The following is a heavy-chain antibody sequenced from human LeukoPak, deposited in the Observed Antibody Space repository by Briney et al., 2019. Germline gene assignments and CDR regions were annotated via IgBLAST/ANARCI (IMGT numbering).Heavy chain of an antibody. CDR2: MYYSGST. J-gene: IGHJ4*02. Sequence: SETLSLTCTVSGGSISSYYWSWIRQPPGKGLEWIGSMYYSGSTNYNPSLKSRVTISVDTSKNQFSLKLSSVTAADTAVYYCARENGYKNDYWGQGTPVTVSS. CDR1: GGSISSYY. D-gene: IGHD5-24*01. V-gene: IGHV4-59*01. CDR3: ARENGYKNDY.